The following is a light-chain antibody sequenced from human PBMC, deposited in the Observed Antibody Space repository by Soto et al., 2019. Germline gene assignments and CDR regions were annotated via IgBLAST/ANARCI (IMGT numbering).Light chain of an antibody. CDR2: GAS. J-gene: IGKJ1*01. CDR1: QSVDSTS. Sequence: EIVLTQSPGTLSLSPGERATLSCRASQSVDSTSLAWYQHKPGQAPRLLIYGASSRASGIPDRFCGSGSETDFTLTINRLEPEDFAVYYCQQYGNSPLTFGLGTKVDIK. V-gene: IGKV3-20*01. CDR3: QQYGNSPLT.